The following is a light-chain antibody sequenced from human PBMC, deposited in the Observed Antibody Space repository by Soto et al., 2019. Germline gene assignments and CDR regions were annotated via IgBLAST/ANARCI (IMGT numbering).Light chain of an antibody. V-gene: IGLV2-14*01. J-gene: IGLJ2*01. Sequence: QAVLTQPASVSGSPGQSVAISCTGTSSDVGAYNYISWYQQHPGKAPKLLLSEVSNRPSGVSDRFSGSKSGNTASLTISGLQAEDEADYYCQSYDSSLSGVLFGGGTKVTVL. CDR3: QSYDSSLSGVL. CDR1: SSDVGAYNY. CDR2: EVS.